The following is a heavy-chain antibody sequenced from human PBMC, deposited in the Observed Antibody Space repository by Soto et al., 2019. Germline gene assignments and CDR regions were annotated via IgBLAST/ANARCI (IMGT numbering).Heavy chain of an antibody. V-gene: IGHV4-34*01. D-gene: IGHD4-17*01. CDR3: ARGPGYGDYIFDY. J-gene: IGHJ4*02. CDR2: INHSGST. Sequence: SETLSLTCAVYGGSFSGYYWSWIRQPPGKGLEWIGEINHSGSTNYNPSLKSRVTISVDTSKNQFSLKLSSVTAADTAVYYCARGPGYGDYIFDYWGQGTLVTVSS. CDR1: GGSFSGYY.